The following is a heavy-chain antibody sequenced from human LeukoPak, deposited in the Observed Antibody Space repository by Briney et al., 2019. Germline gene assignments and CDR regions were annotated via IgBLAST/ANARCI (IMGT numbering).Heavy chain of an antibody. CDR2: ISGSGGST. J-gene: IGHJ3*02. V-gene: IGHV3-23*01. Sequence: GGSLRLSCAASGFTFSSYAMSWVRQAPGKGLEWVSAISGSGGSTYYADSVKGRFTTSRDNSKNTLYLQMNSLRAEDRAVDYCAKGRSVAVAGTNAFDIWGQGTMVTVSS. CDR1: GFTFSSYA. D-gene: IGHD6-19*01. CDR3: AKGRSVAVAGTNAFDI.